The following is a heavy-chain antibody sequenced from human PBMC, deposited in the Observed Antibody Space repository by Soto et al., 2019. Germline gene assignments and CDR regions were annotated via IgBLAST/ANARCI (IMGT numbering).Heavy chain of an antibody. J-gene: IGHJ4*02. Sequence: QVHLVQSGAEVKKPGASVKVSCRSSGYTFTSNAIHWVRQAPGQSLEWMGWVNAGNGYTKYLQNLQGRVTITSDTSASTAYMELNSLRSEDRAVYYCARGAHTYGYVFDYWGQGTLVTVSS. CDR3: ARGAHTYGYVFDY. V-gene: IGHV1-3*01. CDR1: GYTFTSNA. CDR2: VNAGNGYT. D-gene: IGHD5-18*01.